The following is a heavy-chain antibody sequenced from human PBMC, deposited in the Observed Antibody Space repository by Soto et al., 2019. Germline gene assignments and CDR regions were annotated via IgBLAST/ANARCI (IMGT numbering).Heavy chain of an antibody. J-gene: IGHJ5*02. Sequence: QVQLQESGPGLVKPSQTLSLTCTVSGGSISSGDYYWSWIRQPPGKGLEWIGYIYYSGSTYYNPSLKSRVTISVDTSKNQFSLKLSSVTAADTAVYYCARAPVGKLLWFGGLTSNWFDPWGQGTLVTVSS. CDR1: GGSISSGDYY. D-gene: IGHD3-10*01. CDR2: IYYSGST. V-gene: IGHV4-30-4*01. CDR3: ARAPVGKLLWFGGLTSNWFDP.